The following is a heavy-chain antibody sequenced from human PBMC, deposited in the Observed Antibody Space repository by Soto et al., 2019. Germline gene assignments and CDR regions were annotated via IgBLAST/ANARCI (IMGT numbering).Heavy chain of an antibody. V-gene: IGHV1-2*04. D-gene: IGHD1-26*01. J-gene: IGHJ3*02. CDR1: GYTFTGYY. CDR3: ARGHSGSYGKNGYDAFDI. CDR2: INPNSGGT. Sequence: ASVKVSCKASGYTFTGYYMHWVRQAPGQGLEWMGWINPNSGGTNYAQKFQGWVTMTRDTSISTAYMELSRLRSDDTAVYYCARGHSGSYGKNGYDAFDIWGQGTMVTVSS.